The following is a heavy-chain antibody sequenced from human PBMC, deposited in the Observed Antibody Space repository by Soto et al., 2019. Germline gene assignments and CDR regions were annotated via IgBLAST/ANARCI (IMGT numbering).Heavy chain of an antibody. CDR1: GGTFSIYA. Sequence: GASVKVSCKASGGTFSIYAISWVRQAPGQGLEWMGWISTYNGDTNYAQTFQGKVTMTTDTSTSTVHMEVRSLRSDDTAVYYCAREGVAPYYYYGMDVWGQGTPVTSP. CDR3: AREGVAPYYYYGMDV. D-gene: IGHD5-12*01. J-gene: IGHJ6*02. V-gene: IGHV1-18*01. CDR2: ISTYNGDT.